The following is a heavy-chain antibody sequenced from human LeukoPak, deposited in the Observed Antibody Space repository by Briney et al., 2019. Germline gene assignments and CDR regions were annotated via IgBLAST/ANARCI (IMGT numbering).Heavy chain of an antibody. CDR2: ISYDGSNK. CDR3: ARVREDSSGWSDY. D-gene: IGHD6-19*01. CDR1: GFTFSSYA. V-gene: IGHV3-30-3*01. J-gene: IGHJ4*02. Sequence: GALRLSCAASGFTFSSYAMHWVRQAPGKGLEWVAVISYDGSNKYYADSVKGRFTISRDNSKNTLYLQMNSLRAEDTAVYYCARVREDSSGWSDYWGQGTLVTVSS.